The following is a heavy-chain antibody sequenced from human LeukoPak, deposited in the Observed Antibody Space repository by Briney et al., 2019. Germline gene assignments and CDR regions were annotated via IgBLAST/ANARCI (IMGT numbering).Heavy chain of an antibody. J-gene: IGHJ4*02. CDR2: ISYDGSNK. V-gene: IGHV3-30-3*01. CDR3: ARSLFAYYYDSSGPY. Sequence: GGSLRLSCAASGFTFSSYAMHWVRQAPGKGLEWVAVISYDGSNKYYADSVKGRFTISRDNSKNTLYLQMNSLRAEDTAVYYCARSLFAYYYDSSGPYWGQGTLVTVSS. D-gene: IGHD3-22*01. CDR1: GFTFSSYA.